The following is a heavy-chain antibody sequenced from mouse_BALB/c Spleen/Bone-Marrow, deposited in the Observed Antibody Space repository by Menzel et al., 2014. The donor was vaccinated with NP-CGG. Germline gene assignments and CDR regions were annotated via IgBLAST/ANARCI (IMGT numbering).Heavy chain of an antibody. CDR2: IYPGNSDT. J-gene: IGHJ4*01. Sequence: VHVKQSGTVLARPGASVKMSCKASGYTFTSYWMHWVKQRPGQGLEWIGAIYPGNSDTGYNQKFKGKAKLTAVTSTSTAYMDLSSLTNEDSAVYYCTRGITTVVATRAMDYWGQGTSVTVSS. CDR3: TRGITTVVATRAMDY. V-gene: IGHV1-5*01. D-gene: IGHD1-1*01. CDR1: GYTFTSYW.